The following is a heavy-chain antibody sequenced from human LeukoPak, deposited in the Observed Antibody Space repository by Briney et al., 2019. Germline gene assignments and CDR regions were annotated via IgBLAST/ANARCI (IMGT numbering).Heavy chain of an antibody. D-gene: IGHD3-16*02. V-gene: IGHV1-46*03. CDR1: GYSFTSHY. J-gene: IGHJ5*02. CDR3: ARDNSVGDIAWWFDP. Sequence: ASVKVSCKASGYSFTSHYMHWVRQAPGQGLEWMGLINPRGSSTLYAQKFQGRVTMTRDMSTTTDYMALSSLRSEDTAVYYCARDNSVGDIAWWFDPWGQGTLVTVSS. CDR2: INPRGSST.